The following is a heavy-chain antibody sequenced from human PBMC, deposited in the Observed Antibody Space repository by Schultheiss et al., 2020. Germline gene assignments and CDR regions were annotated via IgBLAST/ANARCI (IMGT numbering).Heavy chain of an antibody. D-gene: IGHD3-10*01. V-gene: IGHV3-23*03. J-gene: IGHJ4*02. CDR1: GFIFSNYG. CDR3: ASHYTTYWYGDFDY. Sequence: GESLKISCAASGFIFSNYGIHWVRQAPGKGLEWVSVIYSCGSTYYADSVKGRFTISRDNSKNTLYLQMNSLRADDTAVYYCASHYTTYWYGDFDYWGQGTLVTVSS. CDR2: IYSCGST.